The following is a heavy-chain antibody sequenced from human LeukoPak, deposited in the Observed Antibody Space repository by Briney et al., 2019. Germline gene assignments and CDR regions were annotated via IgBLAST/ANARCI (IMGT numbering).Heavy chain of an antibody. CDR2: ISYDGSVK. V-gene: IGHV3-30*18. D-gene: IGHD4-17*01. CDR3: AKPYNYGVRDVHFDY. CDR1: GFTFGSYA. J-gene: IGHJ4*02. Sequence: PGRSLRLSCAASGFTFGSYAMHWVRQAPGKGLKWVAVISYDGSVKYYVDSVKGRFTISRDNSKNTLYLQMNSLRAEDTAVYFCAKPYNYGVRDVHFDYWGQGTLVAVSS.